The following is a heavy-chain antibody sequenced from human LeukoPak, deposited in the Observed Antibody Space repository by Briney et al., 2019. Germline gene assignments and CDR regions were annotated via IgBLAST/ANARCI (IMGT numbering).Heavy chain of an antibody. D-gene: IGHD3-16*01. CDR3: AGGGGLDV. CDR2: ISSSSSYI. V-gene: IGHV3-21*04. CDR1: GFTFSSYS. Sequence: PGGSLRLSCAASGFTFSSYSMNWVRQAPGKGLEWVSSISSSSSYIYYADSVKGRFTISRDNAKNSLYLQMSNLRAEDTAVYFCAGGGGLDVGGQGATVTVSS. J-gene: IGHJ6*02.